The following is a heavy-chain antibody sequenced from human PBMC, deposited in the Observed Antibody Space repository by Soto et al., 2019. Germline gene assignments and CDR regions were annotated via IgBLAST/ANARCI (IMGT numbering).Heavy chain of an antibody. Sequence: DVQLVESGGDLVKPGGSLRLSCAASGFTFSSYSMNWVRQTPSKGLEWVSSISSSSSSMYYADSMKGRFTISRDNAKNTLYLQMNGLRAEDTAVYYCTRATPRSPRGYDYWGQGTLVTVSS. CDR1: GFTFSSYS. CDR2: ISSSSSSM. J-gene: IGHJ4*02. CDR3: TRATPRSPRGYDY. D-gene: IGHD3-10*01. V-gene: IGHV3-21*06.